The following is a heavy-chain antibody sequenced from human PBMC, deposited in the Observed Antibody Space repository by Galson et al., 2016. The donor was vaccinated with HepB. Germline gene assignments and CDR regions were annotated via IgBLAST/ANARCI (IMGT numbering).Heavy chain of an antibody. Sequence: SLRLSCAASGFTFSFYDMHWVRQVTGKGLEWISAIGTAPGDTYYSTSVKGRFTISRENAKNSLFLHMSSLRAGDTAVYYCARGKSLWTTPWNYGLDAWGKGTTVTVSS. CDR3: ARGKSLWTTPWNYGLDA. D-gene: IGHD3-10*01. V-gene: IGHV3-13*01. CDR1: GFTFSFYD. CDR2: IGTAPGDT. J-gene: IGHJ6*04.